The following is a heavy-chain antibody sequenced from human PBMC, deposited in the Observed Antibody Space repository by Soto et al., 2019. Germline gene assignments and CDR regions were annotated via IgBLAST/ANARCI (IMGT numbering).Heavy chain of an antibody. D-gene: IGHD2-15*01. CDR1: GYTFSDYA. J-gene: IGHJ2*01. CDR3: VRCYGSVGSCYACWQFDL. CDR2: ISASTRNT. Sequence: QVQLVQSGGEVQKPWASVKVSCQASGYTFSDYAISWVRQAPGQGLEWMGWISASTRNTDQAQNFQGRVIMTLDTSTNTAYMALRSLRSDDTAVYYCVRCYGSVGSCYACWQFDLWGRGTLVTGSS. V-gene: IGHV1-18*01.